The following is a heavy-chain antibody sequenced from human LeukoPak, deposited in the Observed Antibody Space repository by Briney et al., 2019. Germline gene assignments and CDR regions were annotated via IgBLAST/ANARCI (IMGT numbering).Heavy chain of an antibody. V-gene: IGHV3-23*01. CDR3: AKSSRVVFLDY. CDR1: GFTFSSYA. D-gene: IGHD3-10*01. CDR2: INGSGGST. J-gene: IGHJ4*02. Sequence: GGSLRVSCAASGFTFSSYAMSGVGQAPGKGLEGVAAINGSGGSTYYEAFVQGRSTIFRDNSKETVYLEMDSRRAEDTAVYYCAKSSRVVFLDYWGQKPRLTVST.